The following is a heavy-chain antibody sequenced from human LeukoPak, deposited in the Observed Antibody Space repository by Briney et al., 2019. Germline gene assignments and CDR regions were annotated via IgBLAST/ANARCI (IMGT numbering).Heavy chain of an antibody. CDR1: GGSFSGYY. J-gene: IGHJ1*01. CDR2: INHSGST. D-gene: IGHD5-18*01. CDR3: AGVDTALADEYFQH. Sequence: SETLSLTCAVYGGSFSGYYWSWIRQPPGKGLEWIGEINHSGSTNYNPSLKSRVTISVDTSKNQFSLKLSSVTAADTAVYYCAGVDTALADEYFQHWGQGTLVTVSS. V-gene: IGHV4-34*01.